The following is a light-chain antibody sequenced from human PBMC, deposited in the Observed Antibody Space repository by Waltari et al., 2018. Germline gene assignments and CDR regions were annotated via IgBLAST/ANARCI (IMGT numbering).Light chain of an antibody. V-gene: IGLV2-8*01. J-gene: IGLJ2*01. Sequence: QSALTQPPSASGSPGQSVPISCTGTSSDAGGSNYVSWYQQHPGKAPNLMIYEVTTRPSGVPDRFSGSKSGNTASLTVSGLQAEDEADYYCSSYATTNKIFGGGTKLTVL. CDR2: EVT. CDR1: SSDAGGSNY. CDR3: SSYATTNKI.